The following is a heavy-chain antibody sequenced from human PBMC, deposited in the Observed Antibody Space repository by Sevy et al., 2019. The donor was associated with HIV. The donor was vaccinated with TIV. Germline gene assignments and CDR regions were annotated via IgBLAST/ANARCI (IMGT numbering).Heavy chain of an antibody. J-gene: IGHJ4*02. Sequence: GGSLRLSCAASGFTFADYAMYWVRQAPGKGLEWVAGISWNSGSIGYADSVKGRFTISRDNAKNSLYLQMHGLTAGDTDLYYCAKGLYCSSTSCYKDPLFDYWGQGTLVTVSS. CDR2: ISWNSGSI. CDR3: AKGLYCSSTSCYKDPLFDY. V-gene: IGHV3-9*01. CDR1: GFTFADYA. D-gene: IGHD2-2*02.